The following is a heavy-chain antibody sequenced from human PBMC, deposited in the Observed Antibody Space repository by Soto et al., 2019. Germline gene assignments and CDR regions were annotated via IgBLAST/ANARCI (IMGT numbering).Heavy chain of an antibody. D-gene: IGHD3-16*01. J-gene: IGHJ6*02. CDR1: GYSFPTFW. Sequence: GESLKISCKGSGYSFPTFWIGWVRQMPGKGLEWMGVIYPGDSDTRYSPSFQGQVTMSADRSISAAYLQWTSLKASDTAIYYCARSGRNAYYNMDVWGQGTTVTVSS. CDR3: ARSGRNAYYNMDV. V-gene: IGHV5-51*01. CDR2: IYPGDSDT.